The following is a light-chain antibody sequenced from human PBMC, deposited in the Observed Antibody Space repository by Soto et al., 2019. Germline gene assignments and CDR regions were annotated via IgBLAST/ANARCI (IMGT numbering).Light chain of an antibody. J-gene: IGKJ5*01. CDR1: QSVSSH. CDR2: DAS. CDR3: QHYHGWPIT. V-gene: IGKV3-15*01. Sequence: EIVMTQSPATLSVSPVEVATVSFTASQSVSSHLAWYQHKPGQAPRLLFYDASTRATGIPARFSGSGSGTEFTLTISSLQSEDFAVYYCQHYHGWPITFGQGTRLEIK.